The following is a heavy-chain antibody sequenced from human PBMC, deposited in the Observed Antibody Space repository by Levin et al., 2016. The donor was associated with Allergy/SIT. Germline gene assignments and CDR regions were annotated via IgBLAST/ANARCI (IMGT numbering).Heavy chain of an antibody. CDR3: ARVRWLPEFEYYYYMDV. V-gene: IGHV3-21*01. D-gene: IGHD6-19*01. CDR1: EFTFSSYS. Sequence: GGSLRLSCAASEFTFSSYSMSWVRQAPGKGLEWVSSISSSSSYIYYADSVQGRFTISRDNAKNSLYLQMNSLRAEDTAVYYCARVRWLPEFEYYYYMDVWGKGTTVTVSS. CDR2: ISSSSSYI. J-gene: IGHJ6*03.